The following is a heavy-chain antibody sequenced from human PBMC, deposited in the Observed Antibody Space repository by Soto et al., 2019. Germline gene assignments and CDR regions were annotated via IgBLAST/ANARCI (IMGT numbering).Heavy chain of an antibody. D-gene: IGHD3-3*01. V-gene: IGHV3-30*18. Sequence: QVQLVESGGGVVQPGRSLRLSCAASGFTFSSYGMHWVRQAPGKGLEWVAVISYDGSNKYYADSVKGRFTISRDNSKNTLYLQMNSLRAEDTAVYYCAKQGRDDFWSGYYTGGAWSGYYFDYWGQGTLVTVSS. J-gene: IGHJ4*02. CDR3: AKQGRDDFWSGYYTGGAWSGYYFDY. CDR2: ISYDGSNK. CDR1: GFTFSSYG.